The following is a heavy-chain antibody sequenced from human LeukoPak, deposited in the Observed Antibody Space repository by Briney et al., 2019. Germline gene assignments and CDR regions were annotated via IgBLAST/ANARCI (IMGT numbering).Heavy chain of an antibody. CDR2: ISSSGSTI. D-gene: IGHD2-15*01. J-gene: IGHJ4*02. V-gene: IGHV3-11*04. CDR1: GFTVSSNY. Sequence: PGGSLRLSCAASGFTVSSNYMSWVRQAPGKGLEWVSYISSSGSTIYYADSVKGRFTISRDNAKNSLYLQMNSLRAEDTAVYYCARDPAGYCSGGSCFDYWGQGTLVTVSS. CDR3: ARDPAGYCSGGSCFDY.